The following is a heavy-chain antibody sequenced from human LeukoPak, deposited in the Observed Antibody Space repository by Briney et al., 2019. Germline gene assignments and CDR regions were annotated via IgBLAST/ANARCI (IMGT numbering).Heavy chain of an antibody. CDR2: IFPGDSDT. D-gene: IGHD3-22*01. CDR3: ASNYYGDYPDY. J-gene: IGHJ4*02. Sequence: GESLKISCKGYRYSFNSFWIGWVRQMPGKGLEWMEIIFPGDSDTRYSPSFQGQVTISADKSISTAYLQWSSLKASDTAMYFCASNYYGDYPDYWGQGTLVTVSS. CDR1: RYSFNSFW. V-gene: IGHV5-51*01.